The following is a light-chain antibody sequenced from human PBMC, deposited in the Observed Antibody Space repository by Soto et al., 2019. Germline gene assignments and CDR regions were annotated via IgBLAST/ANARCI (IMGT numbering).Light chain of an antibody. Sequence: QSALPQPPSASGSPGQSVTISCTGTSSNIGGYNSVSWYQQHPGKAPRLMIYEVNKRPSGVPDRFSGSKSGYTASLTVSGLQTEDEAFYYCSSSAGIYHYLVFGGGTKVTVL. CDR3: SSSAGIYHYLV. CDR2: EVN. J-gene: IGLJ3*02. CDR1: SSNIGGYNS. V-gene: IGLV2-8*01.